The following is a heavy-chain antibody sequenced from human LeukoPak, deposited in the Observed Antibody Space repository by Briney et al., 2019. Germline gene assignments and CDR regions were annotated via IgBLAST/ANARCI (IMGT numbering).Heavy chain of an antibody. CDR1: GGSISSYY. V-gene: IGHV4-59*08. J-gene: IGHJ4*02. D-gene: IGHD3-10*01. Sequence: SETLSLTCTVSGGSISSYYWSWIRQPPGKGLEWIGYIYYSGSTNYNPSLKSRVTISVDTSKNQFSLKLSSVTAADTAVYYCARHGYGSYPDYWGQGTLVTVSS. CDR2: IYYSGST. CDR3: ARHGYGSYPDY.